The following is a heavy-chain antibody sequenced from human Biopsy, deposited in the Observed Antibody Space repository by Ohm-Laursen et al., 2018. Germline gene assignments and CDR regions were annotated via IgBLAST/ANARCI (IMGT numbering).Heavy chain of an antibody. Sequence: EASVKASCNASGYSFSTYDVNWVRQARGQGLEWMGWMIPSSGKTGYAQRFQGRVTLTMNTSISTAYMELSGLRSEDTAVYFCARGYSRRVSIFEASIYWFDTWGQGTLVTGSS. V-gene: IGHV1-8*01. CDR2: MIPSSGKT. CDR1: GYSFSTYD. D-gene: IGHD6-6*01. CDR3: ARGYSRRVSIFEASIYWFDT. J-gene: IGHJ5*02.